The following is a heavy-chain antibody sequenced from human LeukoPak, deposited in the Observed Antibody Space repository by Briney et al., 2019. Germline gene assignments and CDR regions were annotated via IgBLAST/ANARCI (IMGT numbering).Heavy chain of an antibody. J-gene: IGHJ4*02. D-gene: IGHD3-3*01. Sequence: GESLKISCKGSGDDLVTYWIAWVRQMPGKGLEWMGIIYPGDSDTRYSPSFQGQVTISADKSISTAYLQWSSLKASDTAMYYCATGSGYYFDYWGQGTLVTVSS. V-gene: IGHV5-51*01. CDR3: ATGSGYYFDY. CDR2: IYPGDSDT. CDR1: GDDLVTYW.